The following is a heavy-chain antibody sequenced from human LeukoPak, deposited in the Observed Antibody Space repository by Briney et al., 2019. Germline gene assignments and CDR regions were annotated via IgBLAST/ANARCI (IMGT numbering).Heavy chain of an antibody. CDR1: GYTFTSYG. D-gene: IGHD6-13*01. CDR2: ISAYSGNT. Sequence: ASVKVSCKASGYTFTSYGISWVRQAPGQGLEWMGWISAYSGNTNYAQKLQGRVTMTTDTSTSTAYMELRSLRSDDTAVYYCFLIAAAGTPVNWFDPWGQGTLVTVSS. V-gene: IGHV1-18*01. J-gene: IGHJ5*02. CDR3: FLIAAAGTPVNWFDP.